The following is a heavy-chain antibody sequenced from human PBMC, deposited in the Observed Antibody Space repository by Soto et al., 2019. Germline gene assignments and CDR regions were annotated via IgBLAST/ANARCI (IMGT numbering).Heavy chain of an antibody. Sequence: QMQLVQSGPEVKKPGTSVKVSCKASGFTFTSSAVQWVRQARGQRLEWIGWIVVGSGNTNYAQKFQERVTITRDMSXXTXYTXLSSLRSEDTAVYYCAASFDDYGDYETYYYYGMDVWGQGTTVTVSS. CDR3: AASFDDYGDYETYYYYGMDV. V-gene: IGHV1-58*01. CDR2: IVVGSGNT. J-gene: IGHJ6*02. D-gene: IGHD4-17*01. CDR1: GFTFTSSA.